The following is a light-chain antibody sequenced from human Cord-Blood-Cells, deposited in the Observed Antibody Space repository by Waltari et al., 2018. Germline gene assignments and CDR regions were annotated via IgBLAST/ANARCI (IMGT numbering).Light chain of an antibody. Sequence: IVMTQSPLSLPVTPGEPASISCRSSQTLLHSNGYNYLDWYLRKPGQSPQILIYLGSNRASGVPDRFSGSGSGTDFTLKISRVEAEDVGVYYCMQALQTVTFGQGTKVEIK. J-gene: IGKJ1*01. CDR2: LGS. CDR1: QTLLHSNGYNY. CDR3: MQALQTVT. V-gene: IGKV2-28*01.